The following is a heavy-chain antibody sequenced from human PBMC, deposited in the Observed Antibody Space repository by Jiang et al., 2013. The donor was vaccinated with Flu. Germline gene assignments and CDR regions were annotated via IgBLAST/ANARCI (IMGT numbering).Heavy chain of an antibody. CDR3: ARDLVAGTWANYYYGMDV. CDR1: GFTFSDYY. CDR2: ISSSGSTI. D-gene: IGHD6-19*01. Sequence: VQLVESGGGLVKPGGSLRLSCAASGFTFSDYYMSWIRQAPGKGLEWVSYISSSGSTIYYADSVKGRFTISRDNAKNSLYLQMNSLRAEDTAVYYCARDLVAGTWANYYYGMDVWGQGTTVTVSS. J-gene: IGHJ6*02. V-gene: IGHV3-11*01.